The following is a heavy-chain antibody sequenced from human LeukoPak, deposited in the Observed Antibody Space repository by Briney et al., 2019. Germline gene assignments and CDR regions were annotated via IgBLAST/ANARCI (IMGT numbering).Heavy chain of an antibody. Sequence: GGSLRLSCAASGFSFDDYGLTWVRQAPGKGLEWLSYVTSTSSTMYYADSVKGRFTISRDNAKNSLYLQMNSLSDEDTAVYYCARVSGGLYFDYWGQGTLVTVSS. V-gene: IGHV3-48*02. CDR1: GFSFDDYG. J-gene: IGHJ4*02. D-gene: IGHD3-16*01. CDR2: VTSTSSTM. CDR3: ARVSGGLYFDY.